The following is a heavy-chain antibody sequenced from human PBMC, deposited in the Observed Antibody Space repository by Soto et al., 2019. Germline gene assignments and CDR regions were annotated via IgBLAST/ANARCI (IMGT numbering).Heavy chain of an antibody. Sequence: ASVKVSCKASGYTFTSYGISWVRQAPGQGLEWMGWISAYNGNTNYAQKLQGRVTMTTDTSTSTAYMELRSLRSDDTAVYYCARLTYGSGSYYTAIDCYYYMDGWGKGTTVTVSS. D-gene: IGHD3-10*01. V-gene: IGHV1-18*01. J-gene: IGHJ6*03. CDR3: ARLTYGSGSYYTAIDCYYYMDG. CDR2: ISAYNGNT. CDR1: GYTFTSYG.